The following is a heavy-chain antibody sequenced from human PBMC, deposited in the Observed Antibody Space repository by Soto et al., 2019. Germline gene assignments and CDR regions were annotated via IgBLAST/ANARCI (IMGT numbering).Heavy chain of an antibody. V-gene: IGHV3-74*01. CDR2: INGDGSST. CDR1: GFTFSSYW. Sequence: PVGSLRLSCAASGFTFSSYWMHWVRQAPGKGLVWVSRINGDGSSTNYADSVKGRFTISRDNTKNTLYLQMNSLRAEDTAVYYCARDTGVTGEDYWGQGTLVTVSS. J-gene: IGHJ4*02. CDR3: ARDTGVTGEDY. D-gene: IGHD7-27*01.